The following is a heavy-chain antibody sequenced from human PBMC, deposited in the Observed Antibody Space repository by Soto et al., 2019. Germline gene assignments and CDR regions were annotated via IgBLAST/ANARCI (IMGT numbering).Heavy chain of an antibody. Sequence: QVQLVESGGGVVHPGRSLRLSCAASGFTFSSYGMHWVRQAPGKGLEWVAVISYDGSNKYYADSVKGRFTISRDNSKNTLYLQMNSLRAEDTAVYYCAKGRTVAGPSDYWGQGTLVTVSS. CDR1: GFTFSSYG. V-gene: IGHV3-30*18. D-gene: IGHD6-19*01. CDR2: ISYDGSNK. CDR3: AKGRTVAGPSDY. J-gene: IGHJ4*02.